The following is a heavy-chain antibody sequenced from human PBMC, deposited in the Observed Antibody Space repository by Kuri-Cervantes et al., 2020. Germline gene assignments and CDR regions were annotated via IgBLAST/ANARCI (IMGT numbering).Heavy chain of an antibody. J-gene: IGHJ4*02. V-gene: IGHV3-30*03. CDR1: GFTFSSYG. CDR3: ARDPNTDMGI. CDR2: ISYDGSNK. D-gene: IGHD5-18*01. Sequence: LSLTCAASGFTFSSYGMHWVRQAPGKGLEWVAVISYDGSNKYYADSVKGRFTISRDNSENTLYLQMNSLRLEDTAVYYCARDPNTDMGIWGQGTLVTVSS.